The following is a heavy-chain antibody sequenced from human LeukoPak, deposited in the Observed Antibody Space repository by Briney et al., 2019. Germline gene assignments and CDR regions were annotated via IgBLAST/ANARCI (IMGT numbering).Heavy chain of an antibody. J-gene: IGHJ4*02. Sequence: GGSLRLSCAASGFIFNSYGMHWVRQAPGKGLEWVAFIRYDGSNKYYADSVKGRFTISRDNSKNTVYFQMNSLRAEDTAVYYCATHTWDYWGQGTLVTVSS. V-gene: IGHV3-30*02. CDR1: GFIFNSYG. CDR3: ATHTWDY. CDR2: IRYDGSNK.